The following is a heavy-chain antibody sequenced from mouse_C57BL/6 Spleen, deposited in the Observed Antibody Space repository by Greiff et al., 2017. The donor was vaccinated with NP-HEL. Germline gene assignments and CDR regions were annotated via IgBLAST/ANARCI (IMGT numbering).Heavy chain of an antibody. CDR2: IYPSDSET. CDR1: GYTFTSYW. J-gene: IGHJ3*01. V-gene: IGHV1-61*01. D-gene: IGHD2-4*01. Sequence: VQLQQPGAELVRPGSSVKLSCKASGYTFTSYWMDWVKQRPGQGLEWIGNIYPSDSETHYNQKFKDKATLTVDKSSSTAYMQLSSLTSEDSAVYYCARSADDYDRGFAYWGQGTLVTVSA. CDR3: ARSADDYDRGFAY.